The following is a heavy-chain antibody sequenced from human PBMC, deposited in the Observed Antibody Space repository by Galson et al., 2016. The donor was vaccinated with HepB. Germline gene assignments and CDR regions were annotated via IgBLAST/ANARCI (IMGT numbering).Heavy chain of an antibody. D-gene: IGHD1-26*01. CDR1: GVTFSSDV. CDR2: IISILGTA. J-gene: IGHJ4*02. V-gene: IGHV1-69*13. CDR3: ARDILGATAY. Sequence: SVKLSCKASGVTFSSDVFSWVRQAPGQGLEWMAGIISILGTANYAQKLQGRVTITADESTSTVYMDMSSLISEDTAMYYCARDILGATAYWGQGTLVTVST.